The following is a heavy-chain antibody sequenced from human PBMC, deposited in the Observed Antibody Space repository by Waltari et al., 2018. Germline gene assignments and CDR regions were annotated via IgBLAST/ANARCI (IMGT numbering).Heavy chain of an antibody. Sequence: QVPLVQSGADVKKPGSSVKVSCKASGDTFGSDVISWVRQVPGQGLEWMGRINPVYGTTDYEQKFQGRVTLTADKSTNTAYMELSSLKSEDTGIYYCAKEGVYQWRVVVISMLDHWGQGTLVTVSS. CDR1: GDTFGSDV. CDR3: AKEGVYQWRVVVISMLDH. J-gene: IGHJ4*02. D-gene: IGHD3-22*01. V-gene: IGHV1-69*08. CDR2: INPVYGTT.